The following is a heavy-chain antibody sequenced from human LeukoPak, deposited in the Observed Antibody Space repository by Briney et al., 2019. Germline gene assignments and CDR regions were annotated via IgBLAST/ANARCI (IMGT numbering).Heavy chain of an antibody. D-gene: IGHD6-13*01. V-gene: IGHV3-74*01. CDR2: INSDGSST. CDR1: GFTFSSYW. CDR3: AREDKGGSSWYSLAYYFDY. Sequence: GGSLRLSCAASGFTFSSYWMHWVRQVPGKGLVWVSRINSDGSSTSYADSVKGRFTISRDNAKNTLYLQMNSLRAEDTAVYYCAREDKGGSSWYSLAYYFDYWGQGTLVTVSS. J-gene: IGHJ4*02.